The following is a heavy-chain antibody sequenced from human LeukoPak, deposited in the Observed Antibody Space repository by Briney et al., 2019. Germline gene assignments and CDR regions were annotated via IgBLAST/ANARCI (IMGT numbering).Heavy chain of an antibody. Sequence: GASVKGSCKASGYTFTGYHLHWVRQAPGQGLEWMGRINPDRGGTDYAQKFQGRVTMTGDTSIGTAYMELSRLRSDDTAIYYCASGTYGDYSLDFWGQGTLVTVSS. CDR2: INPDRGGT. J-gene: IGHJ4*02. CDR1: GYTFTGYH. V-gene: IGHV1-2*06. D-gene: IGHD4-17*01. CDR3: ASGTYGDYSLDF.